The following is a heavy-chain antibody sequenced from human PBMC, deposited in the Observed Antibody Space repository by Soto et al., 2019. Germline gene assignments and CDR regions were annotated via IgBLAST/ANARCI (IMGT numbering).Heavy chain of an antibody. CDR2: ISSPGGTM. V-gene: IGHV3-48*03. CDR3: ARAERATSGYALVY. CDR1: GFTFSTFD. J-gene: IGHJ4*02. D-gene: IGHD5-12*01. Sequence: PGGSLRLSGTASGFTFSTFDMNWVRQAPGEGLEWVSYISSPGGTMYYADSLKGRFTISRDNAKNSLYLQMNSLRAEDTAVYYCARAERATSGYALVYWGQGTLVTVSS.